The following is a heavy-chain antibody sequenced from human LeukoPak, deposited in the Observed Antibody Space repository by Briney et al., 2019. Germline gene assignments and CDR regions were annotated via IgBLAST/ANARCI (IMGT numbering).Heavy chain of an antibody. D-gene: IGHD2-2*01. CDR2: MNPNTGDT. CDR3: ATDPHSYCSSTSCQFDY. CDR1: GGTFSSYA. V-gene: IGHV1-8*02. Sequence: ASVKVSCKASGGTFSSYAISWVRQAPGQGLEWMAWMNPNTGDTGYAQKFQGRVTLTRDTSIGTAYMELSSLRSEDTAVYYCATDPHSYCSSTSCQFDYWGQGTLVTVSS. J-gene: IGHJ4*02.